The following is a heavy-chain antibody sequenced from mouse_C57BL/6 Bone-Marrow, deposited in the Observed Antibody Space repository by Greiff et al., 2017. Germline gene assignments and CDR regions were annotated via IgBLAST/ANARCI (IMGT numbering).Heavy chain of an antibody. V-gene: IGHV5-6*01. Sequence: EVKVVESGGDLVKPGGSLKLSCAASGFTFSSYGMSWVRQTPDKRLEWVATISSGGSYTYYPDSVKGRFTISRNNAKNTMYLQMRSLKSEDTAMYYCARQGNWNGVWGQGTLVTVSA. CDR2: ISSGGSYT. D-gene: IGHD4-1*01. CDR1: GFTFSSYG. J-gene: IGHJ3*01. CDR3: ARQGNWNGV.